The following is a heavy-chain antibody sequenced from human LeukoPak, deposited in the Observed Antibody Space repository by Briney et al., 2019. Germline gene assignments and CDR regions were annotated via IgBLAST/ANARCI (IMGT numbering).Heavy chain of an antibody. CDR1: GFTVSSNY. Sequence: PGGSLRHSCAASGFTVSSNYMSWVRQAPGKGLEWVSVIYSGGTTYYADSVKGRFTISRDNSKNTLYLQMNSLRAEDTAVYYCASAYSSGNDAFDIWGQGTMVTVSS. V-gene: IGHV3-66*01. D-gene: IGHD6-19*01. J-gene: IGHJ3*02. CDR3: ASAYSSGNDAFDI. CDR2: IYSGGTT.